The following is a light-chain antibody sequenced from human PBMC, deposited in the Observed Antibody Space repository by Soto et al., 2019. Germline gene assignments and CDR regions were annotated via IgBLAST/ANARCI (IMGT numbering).Light chain of an antibody. CDR3: GSYTSSSTVI. Sequence: QSAVTQPASVSGSPGQSITISCTGTSSDVGGYNYVSWYQQHPGKAPKLMIYDVSNRPSGVSNRFSGSKSGNTASLTISGLQAEDEADYYCGSYTSSSTVIFGGGTKLTVL. V-gene: IGLV2-14*03. CDR2: DVS. CDR1: SSDVGGYNY. J-gene: IGLJ2*01.